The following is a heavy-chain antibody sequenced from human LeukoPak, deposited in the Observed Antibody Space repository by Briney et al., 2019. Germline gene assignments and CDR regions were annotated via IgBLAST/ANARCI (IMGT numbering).Heavy chain of an antibody. CDR3: ARGDTSGYSSSWCLGY. D-gene: IGHD6-13*01. CDR2: INPNSGGT. J-gene: IGHJ4*02. CDR1: GYTFTGYY. Sequence: ASVKVSCKASGYTFTGYYMHWVRQAPGQGLEWMGWINPNSGGTNYEQKFQGRVTMTRDTSISTAYMELSRLRSDDTAVYYCARGDTSGYSSSWCLGYWGQGTLVTVSS. V-gene: IGHV1-2*02.